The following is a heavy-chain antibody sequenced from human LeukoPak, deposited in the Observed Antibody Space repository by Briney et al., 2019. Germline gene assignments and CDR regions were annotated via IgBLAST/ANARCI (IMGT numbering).Heavy chain of an antibody. Sequence: PSETLSLTCSVSGGSISSNNYWGWVRQPPGKGLEWIGSIYYSGNTYYNPSLKSRVTISVDTSKNQFSLKLRSVTAADTAVYYCAGHTDDLGYFQHWGQGTLVTVSS. V-gene: IGHV4-39*01. CDR3: AGHTDDLGYFQH. D-gene: IGHD3-16*01. J-gene: IGHJ1*01. CDR2: IYYSGNT. CDR1: GGSISSNNY.